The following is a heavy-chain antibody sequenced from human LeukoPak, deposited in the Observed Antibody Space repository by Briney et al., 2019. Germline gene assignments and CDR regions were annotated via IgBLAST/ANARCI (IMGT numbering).Heavy chain of an antibody. J-gene: IGHJ4*02. Sequence: PGGSLRLSCAASGFTFDDYGMSWVRQAPGKGLEWVSGINWNGNSTGYADSVKGRFIISRDNAKNFLYLQMNSLRAEDTALYYCARARYYDILTGYYTLYYFDYWGQGTLVTVSS. V-gene: IGHV3-20*04. D-gene: IGHD3-9*01. CDR3: ARARYYDILTGYYTLYYFDY. CDR2: INWNGNST. CDR1: GFTFDDYG.